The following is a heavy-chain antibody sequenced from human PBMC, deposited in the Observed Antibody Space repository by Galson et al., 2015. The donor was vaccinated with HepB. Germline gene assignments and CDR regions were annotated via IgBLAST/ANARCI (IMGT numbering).Heavy chain of an antibody. Sequence: SVKVSCKVSGYTLSELSMHWVRQAPGKGLEWMGGFDPEDGETIYAQKFQGRITMTEDTSTDTAYMEVHSLRSEDTAVYYCATLPAARPDIYYYYYMDVWGKGTTVTVSS. CDR2: FDPEDGET. CDR3: ATLPAARPDIYYYYYMDV. J-gene: IGHJ6*03. V-gene: IGHV1-24*01. D-gene: IGHD6-6*01. CDR1: GYTLSELS.